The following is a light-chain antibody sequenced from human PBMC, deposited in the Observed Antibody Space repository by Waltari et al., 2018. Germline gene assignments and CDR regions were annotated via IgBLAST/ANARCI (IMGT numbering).Light chain of an antibody. Sequence: DIQMTQSPSTLSASVGDRVTITCRASQSISSWLAWYQGKPGKAPKLLIYKASSLESGVPSRFSGSGSGTEFTLTISSLQPDDFATYYCQQYNSYSPTWTFGQGTKVEIK. CDR1: QSISSW. CDR3: QQYNSYSPTWT. V-gene: IGKV1-5*03. CDR2: KAS. J-gene: IGKJ1*01.